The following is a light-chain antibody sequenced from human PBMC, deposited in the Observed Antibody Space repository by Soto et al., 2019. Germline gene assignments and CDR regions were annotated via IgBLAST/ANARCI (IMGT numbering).Light chain of an antibody. J-gene: IGKJ4*01. V-gene: IGKV3-15*01. CDR1: QSVSNN. CDR3: QQRSNWPPLT. CDR2: DAS. Sequence: ILMTQSPATLSVSPGERATLSCRASQSVSNNLAWYQQKPGQAPRLLIYDASTRATGIPARFSGSGSGTEFTLTISGLQSEDFAVYYCQQRSNWPPLTFGGGTKVEIK.